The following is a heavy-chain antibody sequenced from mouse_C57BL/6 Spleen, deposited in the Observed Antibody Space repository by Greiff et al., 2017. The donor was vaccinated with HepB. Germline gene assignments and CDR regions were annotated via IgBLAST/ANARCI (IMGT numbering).Heavy chain of an antibody. CDR3: ARDSPYGYEARRFAY. J-gene: IGHJ3*01. V-gene: IGHV5-4*01. D-gene: IGHD2-2*01. CDR2: ISDGGSYT. CDR1: GFTFSSYA. Sequence: DVHLVESGGGLVKPGGSLKLSCAASGFTFSSYAMSWVRQTPEKRLEWVATISDGGSYTYYPDNVKGRFTISRDNAKNNLYLQMSHLKSEDTAMYYCARDSPYGYEARRFAYWGQGTLVTVSA.